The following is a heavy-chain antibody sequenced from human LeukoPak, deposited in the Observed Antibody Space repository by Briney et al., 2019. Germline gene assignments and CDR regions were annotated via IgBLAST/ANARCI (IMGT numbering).Heavy chain of an antibody. CDR2: INPNSGGT. D-gene: IGHD2-15*01. CDR3: ARGPGYCSGGSCYVLGVDP. V-gene: IGHV1-2*06. CDR1: GYTFTGYY. Sequence: ASVKVSCKASGYTFTGYYMHWVRQAPGQGLEWMGRINPNSGGTNYAQKFQGRVTMTRDTSISTAYMELSRLRSDDTAVYYCARGPGYCSGGSCYVLGVDPWGQGTLVTVSS. J-gene: IGHJ5*02.